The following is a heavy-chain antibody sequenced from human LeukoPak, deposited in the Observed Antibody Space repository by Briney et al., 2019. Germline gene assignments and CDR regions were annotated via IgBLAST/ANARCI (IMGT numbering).Heavy chain of an antibody. CDR3: AKGLFWYSGSYV. CDR2: IIPILGIA. J-gene: IGHJ4*02. CDR1: GGTFSSYA. D-gene: IGHD1-26*01. V-gene: IGHV1-69*04. Sequence: ASVKVSCKASGGTFSSYAISWVRQAPGQGLEWMGRIIPILGIANYAQKFQGRVTITADKSTSTAYMELSSLRSEDTAVYYCAKGLFWYSGSYVWGQGTLVTVSS.